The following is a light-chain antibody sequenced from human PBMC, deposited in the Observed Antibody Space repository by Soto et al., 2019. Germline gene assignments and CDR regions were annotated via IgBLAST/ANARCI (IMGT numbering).Light chain of an antibody. CDR2: GNS. CDR1: SSNIGAGYD. J-gene: IGLJ2*01. CDR3: QSYDSGLSVV. V-gene: IGLV1-40*01. Sequence: QPVLTQPPSVSGAPGQRVTISCTGSSSNIGAGYDVHWYQQLPGTAPKLLIYGNSNRPSGVPDRFSGSKSGTSASLAITGLQAEDEADYCQSYDSGLSVVFGGGTKLTVL.